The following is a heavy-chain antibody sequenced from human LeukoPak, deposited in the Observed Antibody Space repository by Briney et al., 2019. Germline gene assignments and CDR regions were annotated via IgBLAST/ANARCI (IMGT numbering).Heavy chain of an antibody. Sequence: PGGSPRLSCAASGFTFSSYGMHWVRQAPGKGLEWVAVISYDGSNKYYADSVKGRFTISRDNSKNTLYLQMNSLRAEDTAVYYCAKDQKVPMVRGVIPLDYWGQGTLVTVSS. V-gene: IGHV3-30*18. D-gene: IGHD3-10*01. CDR2: ISYDGSNK. CDR1: GFTFSSYG. CDR3: AKDQKVPMVRGVIPLDY. J-gene: IGHJ4*02.